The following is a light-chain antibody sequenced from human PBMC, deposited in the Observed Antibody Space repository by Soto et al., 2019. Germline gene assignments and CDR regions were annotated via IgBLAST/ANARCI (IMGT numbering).Light chain of an antibody. CDR3: QQSYSAPPLT. CDR2: AAS. V-gene: IGKV1-39*01. Sequence: IQMTQSPSSLSASVGDRGTITCRASQSISKYLNWYQQKPGKAPKLLIYAASSLHSGVPSRFSGSGSGTDFTLTISSLQPEDFATYYCQQSYSAPPLTFGGGTNVEFK. J-gene: IGKJ4*01. CDR1: QSISKY.